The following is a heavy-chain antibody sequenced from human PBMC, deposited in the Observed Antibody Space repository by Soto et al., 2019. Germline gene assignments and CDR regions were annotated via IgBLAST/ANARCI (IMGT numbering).Heavy chain of an antibody. CDR1: GGSISSSSYY. D-gene: IGHD5-12*01. Sequence: SETLSLTCTVSGGSISSSSYYWGWIRQPPGKGLEWIGSIYYSGSTYYNPSLKSRVTISVDTSKNQFSLKLSSVTAADTAVYYCARHSGGGSVATITHYYYYMDVWGKGTTVTVSS. CDR2: IYYSGST. V-gene: IGHV4-39*01. J-gene: IGHJ6*03. CDR3: ARHSGGGSVATITHYYYYMDV.